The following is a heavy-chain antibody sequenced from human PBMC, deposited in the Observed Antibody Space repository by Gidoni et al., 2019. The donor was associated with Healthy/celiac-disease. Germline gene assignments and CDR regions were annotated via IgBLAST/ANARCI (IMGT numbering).Heavy chain of an antibody. V-gene: IGHV2-5*01. CDR2: IYWNDDK. CDR1: GFSPSTSGVG. Sequence: QTTLKESGPTLVKPTQTLTLTCTFSGFSPSTSGVGVGWIRQPPGKALAWLALIYWNDDKRYSPSLKSRLTITKDTSKNQVVLTMTNMDPVDTATYYCAHAYYDSSGYRDYYYGMDVWGQGTTVTVSS. D-gene: IGHD3-22*01. CDR3: AHAYYDSSGYRDYYYGMDV. J-gene: IGHJ6*02.